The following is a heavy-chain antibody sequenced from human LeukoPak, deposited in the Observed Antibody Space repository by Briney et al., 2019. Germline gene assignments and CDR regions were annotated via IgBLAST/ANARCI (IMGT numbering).Heavy chain of an antibody. CDR3: AKDAGCTNGVCYGFDY. J-gene: IGHJ4*02. D-gene: IGHD2-8*01. CDR1: GFTFSSYG. Sequence: GSLRLSCAASGFTFSSYGMHWVCQAPGKGLEWVAVISYDGSNKYYADSVKGRFTISRDNSKNTLYLQMNSLRAEDTAVYYCAKDAGCTNGVCYGFDYWGQGTLVTVSS. V-gene: IGHV3-30*18. CDR2: ISYDGSNK.